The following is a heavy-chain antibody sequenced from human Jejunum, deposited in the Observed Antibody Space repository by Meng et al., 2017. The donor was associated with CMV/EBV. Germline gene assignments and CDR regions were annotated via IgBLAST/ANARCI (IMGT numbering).Heavy chain of an antibody. CDR3: AKPYSDKSNFDY. J-gene: IGHJ4*02. D-gene: IGHD3-22*01. Sequence: QLHLQESGPGLLKLSVPLSLSCTASSGSITSYYWHWIRQHVGKRLEWIGSINTSGSTNYNPSLKSRVTMSLDTSKNQFSLKLSSVTAADTAMYYCAKPYSDKSNFDYWGQGTLVTVSS. CDR2: INTSGST. V-gene: IGHV4-4*07. CDR1: SGSITSYY.